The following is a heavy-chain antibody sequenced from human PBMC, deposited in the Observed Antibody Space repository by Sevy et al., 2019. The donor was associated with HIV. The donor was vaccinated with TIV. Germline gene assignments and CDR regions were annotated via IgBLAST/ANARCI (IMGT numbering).Heavy chain of an antibody. D-gene: IGHD3-10*01. Sequence: GGSLRLSCVGSGFTFGSYGMSWVRQPPGKGLEWVSVISDGGGTTYYADSVKGRFTISRDDSKSTLYLQMNSLRVEDTAVYFCAKRVAGALAALDIWGQGTMVTVSS. CDR1: GFTFGSYG. CDR3: AKRVAGALAALDI. CDR2: ISDGGGTT. V-gene: IGHV3-23*01. J-gene: IGHJ3*02.